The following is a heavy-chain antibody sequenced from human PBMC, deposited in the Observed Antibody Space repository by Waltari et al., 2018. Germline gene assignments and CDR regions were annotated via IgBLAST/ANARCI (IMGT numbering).Heavy chain of an antibody. CDR1: GGSISSYY. Sequence: QVQLQESGPGLVKPSETLSLTCTVSGGSISSYYWSWIRHPPGKGLESIGYIYYSGSTNYNPSLKSRVTISVDTSKNQFSRKLSSVTAADTAVYYCARGYEYSYGYYYYGMDVWGQGTTVTVSS. V-gene: IGHV4-59*01. J-gene: IGHJ6*02. D-gene: IGHD5-18*01. CDR3: ARGYEYSYGYYYYGMDV. CDR2: IYYSGST.